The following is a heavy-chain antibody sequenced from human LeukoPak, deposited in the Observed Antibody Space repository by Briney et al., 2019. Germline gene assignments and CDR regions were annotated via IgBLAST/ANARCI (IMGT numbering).Heavy chain of an antibody. V-gene: IGHV3-33*05. CDR1: GFGFSVSDYG. CDR3: ARYNAAVAGYDY. CDR2: VSYDGNYK. Sequence: PGRSLTLSCAASGFGFSVSDYGMNWVRQAPGKGLEWVAVVSYDGNYKYYADSVKGRFTISRDNSKNTLYLQMNSLRAEDTALYYCARYNAAVAGYDYWGQGTLVTVSS. J-gene: IGHJ4*02. D-gene: IGHD6-19*01.